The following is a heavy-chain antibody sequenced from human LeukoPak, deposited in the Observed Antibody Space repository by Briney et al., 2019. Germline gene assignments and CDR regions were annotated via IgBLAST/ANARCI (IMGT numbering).Heavy chain of an antibody. CDR3: ASLFSGDFWVAY. CDR1: GFTFSSYS. D-gene: IGHD3-3*01. CDR2: ISSSSSYI. J-gene: IGHJ4*02. Sequence: PGGSLRLSCAASGFTFSSYSMNWVRQAPGKGLEWVSSISSSSSYIYYADSVKGRFTISRDNAKNSLYLQMNSLRAEDTAVYYCASLFSGDFWVAYWGQGTLVTVSS. V-gene: IGHV3-21*01.